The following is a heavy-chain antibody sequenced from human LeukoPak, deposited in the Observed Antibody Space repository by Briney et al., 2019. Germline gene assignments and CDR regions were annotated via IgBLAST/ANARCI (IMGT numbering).Heavy chain of an antibody. CDR2: IDPNTGDT. V-gene: IGHV1-2*06. J-gene: IGHJ4*02. D-gene: IGHD3-10*01. CDR3: ARLGLHGSGTYYFFDY. CDR1: GQSLTCYF. Sequence: ASVKVSCKASGQSLTCYFIHWVRQAPGQGPEWVGRIDPNTGDTIYAQNFQGKVTVTSATSISTAYMELSRLTSDDAAVYFCARLGLHGSGTYYFFDYWGQGTLVTVSS.